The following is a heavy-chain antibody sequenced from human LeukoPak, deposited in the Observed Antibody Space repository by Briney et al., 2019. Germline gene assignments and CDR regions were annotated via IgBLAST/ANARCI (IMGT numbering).Heavy chain of an antibody. V-gene: IGHV4-34*01. CDR1: GGSFSGYY. D-gene: IGHD6-13*01. J-gene: IGHJ5*02. Sequence: SETLSLTCAVYGGSFSGYYWSWIRQPPGKGLEWIGEINHSGSTNYNPSLKSRVTISVDTSKNQFSLKLSSVTAADTAVYYCARAEVGGAAGTVWFDPWGQGTLVTVSS. CDR2: INHSGST. CDR3: ARAEVGGAAGTVWFDP.